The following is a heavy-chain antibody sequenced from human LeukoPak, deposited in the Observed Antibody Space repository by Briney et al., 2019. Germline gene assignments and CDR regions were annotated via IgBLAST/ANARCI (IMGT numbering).Heavy chain of an antibody. CDR3: ARDHMVRGVALGDNWFDP. D-gene: IGHD3-10*01. Sequence: GGSLRLSCAASGFTFSSYAMSWVRQAPGKGLEWVSAISGSGGSTYYADSVKGRFTISRDNSKNTLYLQMNSLRAEDTAVYYCARDHMVRGVALGDNWFDPWGQGTLVTVSP. CDR1: GFTFSSYA. V-gene: IGHV3-23*01. J-gene: IGHJ5*02. CDR2: ISGSGGST.